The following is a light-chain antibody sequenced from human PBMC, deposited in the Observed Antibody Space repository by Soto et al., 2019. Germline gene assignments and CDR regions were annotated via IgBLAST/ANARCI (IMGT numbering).Light chain of an antibody. CDR1: QSIGYY. CDR2: DAS. CDR3: QQRGNWPPTWT. Sequence: EIVLTQSPATLSLSPGERATLSCRASQSIGYYLAWYQEKPGQAPRLLIYDASIRATGIPARFSGSWSGTDFTRTINGLEPEDSAVYYCQQRGNWPPTWTFGQGTKVELK. V-gene: IGKV3-11*01. J-gene: IGKJ1*01.